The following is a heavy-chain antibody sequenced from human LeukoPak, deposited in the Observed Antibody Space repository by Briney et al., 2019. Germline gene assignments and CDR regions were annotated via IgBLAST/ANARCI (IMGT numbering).Heavy chain of an antibody. CDR1: GYTFTGYY. Sequence: ASVKVSCKASGYTFTGYYLHWVRQAPGQGPEWMGWINPNSGGTNYAQKFQGRVTMTRDTSITTAYMELSGLRPDDTAAYYCAKDVTPGENVNDCWGQGTLVTVSS. CDR2: INPNSGGT. V-gene: IGHV1-2*02. CDR3: AKDVTPGENVNDC. J-gene: IGHJ4*02. D-gene: IGHD2-15*01.